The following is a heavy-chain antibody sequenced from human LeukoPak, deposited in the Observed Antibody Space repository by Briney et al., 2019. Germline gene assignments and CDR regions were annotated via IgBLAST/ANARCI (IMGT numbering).Heavy chain of an antibody. J-gene: IGHJ1*01. CDR2: LYYSGKT. D-gene: IGHD6-13*01. CDR1: DDSISSSTYY. Sequence: PSETLSLTCIISDDSISSSTYYWGWIRQPPGKGLEWIGTLYYSGKTYYNPSLKSRVTISIDTSKNQFSLKLTSATAADTAVYYCGRRGGIATAALFFQYWGQGTLVTVSS. V-gene: IGHV4-39*07. CDR3: GRRGGIATAALFFQY.